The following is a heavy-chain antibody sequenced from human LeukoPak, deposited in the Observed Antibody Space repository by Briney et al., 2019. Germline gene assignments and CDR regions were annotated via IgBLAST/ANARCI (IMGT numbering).Heavy chain of an antibody. D-gene: IGHD7-27*01. J-gene: IGHJ2*01. CDR3: ARATQLGTRWYFDL. CDR2: IYYRSKWYN. CDR1: GYSVSTNSAA. V-gene: IGHV6-1*01. Sequence: SQTLSLTFAVSGYSVSTNSAAWNWIRQSPARGLECLGSIYYRSKWYNYDEVSVTGRITINANTTKNQFLQLLNLVPPDDAAVYYCARATQLGTRWYFDLWGRGTLVTVSS.